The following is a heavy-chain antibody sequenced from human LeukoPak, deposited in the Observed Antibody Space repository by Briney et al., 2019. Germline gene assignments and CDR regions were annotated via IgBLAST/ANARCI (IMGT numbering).Heavy chain of an antibody. Sequence: QSGGSLRLSCAASGFTFSSYAMSWVRQAPGKGLEWVSIISGSGGDTYYTDSVKGRFTISRDNSKNTLYLQMNSLRAEDTAVYYCAKDRGAGSSSWFLPLDYWGQGILVTVSS. V-gene: IGHV3-23*01. CDR1: GFTFSSYA. D-gene: IGHD6-13*01. CDR3: AKDRGAGSSSWFLPLDY. J-gene: IGHJ4*02. CDR2: ISGSGGDT.